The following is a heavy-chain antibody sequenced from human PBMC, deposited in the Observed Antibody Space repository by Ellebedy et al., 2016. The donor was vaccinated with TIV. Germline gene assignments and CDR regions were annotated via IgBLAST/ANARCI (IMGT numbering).Heavy chain of an antibody. CDR1: GFAVSSDY. V-gene: IGHV3-53*01. Sequence: PGGSLRLSFAASGFAVSSDYMGWVRQAPGKGQEWVAVIYSGTSTYYAGSVKGRFTISRDNSKNTVYLQMYSLRVDDTAVYYCARSPSVSGTRFFACWGQGSPVTVSS. CDR3: ARSPSVSGTRFFAC. J-gene: IGHJ4*02. CDR2: IYSGTST. D-gene: IGHD6-19*01.